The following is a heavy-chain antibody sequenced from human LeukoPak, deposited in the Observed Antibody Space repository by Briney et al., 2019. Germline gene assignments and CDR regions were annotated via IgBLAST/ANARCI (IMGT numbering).Heavy chain of an antibody. V-gene: IGHV4-39*01. CDR2: IYYSGST. J-gene: IGHJ4*02. CDR3: ARGEDVATNRQADY. D-gene: IGHD5-12*01. CDR1: GGSISSSSYY. Sequence: SETLSLTCTVSGGSISSSSYYWGWIRQPPGKGLEWIGSIYYSGSTYYNPSLKSRVTISVDTSKNQFSLKLSSVTAADTAVYYCARGEDVATNRQADYWGQGTLVTVSS.